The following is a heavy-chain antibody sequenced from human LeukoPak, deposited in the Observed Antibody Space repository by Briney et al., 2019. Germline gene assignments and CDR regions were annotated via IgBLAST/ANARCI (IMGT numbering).Heavy chain of an antibody. D-gene: IGHD6-13*01. CDR3: AKLIGATGTRWFDP. J-gene: IGHJ5*02. V-gene: IGHV3-23*01. CDR1: GFTFSSYA. CDR2: ISGSGGST. Sequence: GGSLRLSCAASGFTFSSYALTWVRQAPGKGLEWVSTISGSGGSTYYAGSVKGRFTISRDNSKNTLYLQMNSLRAEDTAVYFCAKLIGATGTRWFDPWGQGTLVTVSS.